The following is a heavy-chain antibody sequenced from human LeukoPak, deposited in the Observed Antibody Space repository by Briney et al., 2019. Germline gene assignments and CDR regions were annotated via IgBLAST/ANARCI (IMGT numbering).Heavy chain of an antibody. V-gene: IGHV3-23*01. D-gene: IGHD2-21*02. CDR2: VSGSGDNT. CDR1: GFTFSNYA. J-gene: IGHJ4*02. Sequence: GGSLRLSCAASGFTFSNYAMRWVRQAPGKGLEWVSTVSGSGDNTYYADSVKGRFTVSRDNSKNTLYVQMKRLRAEDTAVYYCAKDFVVVPGNVNYFDYWGQGTLVTVSS. CDR3: AKDFVVVPGNVNYFDY.